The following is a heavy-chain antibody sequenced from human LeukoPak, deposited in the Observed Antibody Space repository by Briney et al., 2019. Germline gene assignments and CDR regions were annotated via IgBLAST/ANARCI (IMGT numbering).Heavy chain of an antibody. V-gene: IGHV4-59*01. CDR3: ARVINWFDP. CDR1: GGSISSYY. CDR2: IFYSGST. J-gene: IGHJ5*02. Sequence: PSETLSLTCTVSGGSISSYYWSWIRQPPGKGLGWIGYIFYSGSTNYNPSLKSRVTISVDTSKNQFSLKLSSVTAADTAVYYCARVINWFDPWGQGTLVTVSS.